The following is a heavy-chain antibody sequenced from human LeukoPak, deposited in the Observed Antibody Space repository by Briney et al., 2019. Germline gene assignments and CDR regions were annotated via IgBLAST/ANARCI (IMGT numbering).Heavy chain of an antibody. Sequence: PSETLSLTCTVSGASVNGASVTTYYWSWIRQPPGKGLEWIGYIHYSGSTSYNPSPKSRVTISGDRSKNQFSLNLTSVTAADTAVYYCARDQGGNYFNWGQGTLVTVSS. CDR2: IHYSGST. CDR3: ARDQGGNYFN. D-gene: IGHD1-7*01. V-gene: IGHV4-61*01. J-gene: IGHJ4*02. CDR1: GASVNGASVTTYY.